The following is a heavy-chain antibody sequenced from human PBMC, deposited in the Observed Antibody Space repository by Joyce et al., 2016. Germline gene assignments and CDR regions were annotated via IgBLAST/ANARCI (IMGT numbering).Heavy chain of an antibody. D-gene: IGHD7-27*01. CDR2: LNPATYNA. Sequence: GQGLEWLGWLNPATYNAIYGQKFRGRVTFTRDTSTNSAYMELTSLTSDDTAVYFCARSLFYHWGRVESWGQGTPVTVTS. CDR3: ARSLFYHWGRVES. J-gene: IGHJ4*02. V-gene: IGHV1-8*03.